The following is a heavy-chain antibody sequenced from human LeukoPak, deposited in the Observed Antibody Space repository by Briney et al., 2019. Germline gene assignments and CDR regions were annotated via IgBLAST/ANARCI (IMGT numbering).Heavy chain of an antibody. CDR3: ARGGRGSAAVVAPRSFDI. D-gene: IGHD3-22*01. Sequence: GGSLRLSCAASGFTVSSIHMVWVRQAPGKGLEWVSVTYTGGNLYYADSVKGRFIISIDISKNTLYLQMNSLRAEDSALYYCARGGRGSAAVVAPRSFDIWGQGTMVTVSS. CDR1: GFTVSSIH. CDR2: TYTGGNL. J-gene: IGHJ3*02. V-gene: IGHV3-53*01.